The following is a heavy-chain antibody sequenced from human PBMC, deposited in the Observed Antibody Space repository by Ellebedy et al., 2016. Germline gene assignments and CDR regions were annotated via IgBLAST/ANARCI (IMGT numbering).Heavy chain of an antibody. J-gene: IGHJ4*02. V-gene: IGHV3-21*01. CDR1: GFTFTTYS. D-gene: IGHD3-22*01. CDR2: ISSGGTYI. CDR3: ARAHYYDLSGYYGVFDN. Sequence: GESLKISCAASGFTFTTYSLHWVRQAPGKGLEWVSSISSGGTYIHYADSVKGRFTISRDDAKNSLYLQMTSLRAEDTAVYYCARAHYYDLSGYYGVFDNWGQGTLVTVSS.